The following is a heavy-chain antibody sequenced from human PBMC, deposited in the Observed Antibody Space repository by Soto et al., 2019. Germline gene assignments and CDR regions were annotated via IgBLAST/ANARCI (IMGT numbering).Heavy chain of an antibody. D-gene: IGHD4-17*01. CDR2: IYYTGST. J-gene: IGHJ4*02. V-gene: IGHV4-39*01. Sequence: SETLSLTCTVSGGSISGISYYWGWIRQPPGKGLEWIGNIYYTGSTYYNPSLKSRVTISVDTSKNQFSLKLSSVTATDTAVYYCATLYSDYVSYWGQGTLVTVSS. CDR1: GGSISGISYY. CDR3: ATLYSDYVSY.